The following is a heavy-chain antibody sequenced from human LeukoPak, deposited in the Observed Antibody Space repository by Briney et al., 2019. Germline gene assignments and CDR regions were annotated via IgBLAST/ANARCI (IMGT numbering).Heavy chain of an antibody. CDR2: ISYDGSNK. V-gene: IGHV3-30*18. J-gene: IGHJ6*02. CDR3: AKGIVGAIYYYYGMDV. D-gene: IGHD1-26*01. CDR1: GFTVSSNY. Sequence: GGSLRLSCAASGFTVSSNYMSWVRQAPGKGLEWVAVISYDGSNKYYADSVKGRFTISRDNSKNTLYLQMNSLRAEDTAVYYCAKGIVGAIYYYYGMDVWGQGTTVTVSS.